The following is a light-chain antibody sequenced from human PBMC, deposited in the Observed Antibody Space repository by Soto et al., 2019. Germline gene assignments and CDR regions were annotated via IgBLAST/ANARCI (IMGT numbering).Light chain of an antibody. J-gene: IGKJ1*01. Sequence: EIVLTQSPATLSSFPGDRVTLSCRASQYINTRLAWYQHRPGQAPRLLIYQTSLRAAGIPDRFSGSGSGTDFTLTISGLQSEDFAVYYCQQYSIWRTFGQGTKVDIK. V-gene: IGKV3D-15*01. CDR1: QYINTR. CDR2: QTS. CDR3: QQYSIWRT.